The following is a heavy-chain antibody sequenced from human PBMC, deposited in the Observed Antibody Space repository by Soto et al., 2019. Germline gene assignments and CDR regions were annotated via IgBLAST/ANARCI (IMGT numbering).Heavy chain of an antibody. J-gene: IGHJ4*02. D-gene: IGHD1-7*01. Sequence: SEALSLTCAVYCGSFSGYDWSWIRQPPGKGLEWIGEINHSGSTNYNPSLKSRVTISVDTSKNQFSLKLSSVSAADTAVYYCAGWKSNWNSSYVDYSGKGTVVTVSA. V-gene: IGHV4-34*01. CDR2: INHSGST. CDR3: AGWKSNWNSSYVDY. CDR1: CGSFSGYD.